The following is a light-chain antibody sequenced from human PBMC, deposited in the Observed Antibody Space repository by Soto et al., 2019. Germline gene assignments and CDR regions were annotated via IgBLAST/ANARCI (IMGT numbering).Light chain of an antibody. V-gene: IGKV3-15*01. CDR1: QSVSSN. CDR2: GAS. J-gene: IGKJ5*01. Sequence: EIMLKQSPGTLSLSPGERATLSCRASQSVSSNLAWYQQKPGQAPRLLIYGASTRATGIPARFSGSGSGTEFTLTISSLQSDDSAVYFCQQYNNWPFSFGQGTRLEIK. CDR3: QQYNNWPFS.